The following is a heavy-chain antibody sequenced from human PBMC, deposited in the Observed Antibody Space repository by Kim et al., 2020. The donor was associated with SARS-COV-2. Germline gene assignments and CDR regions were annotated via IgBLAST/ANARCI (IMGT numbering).Heavy chain of an antibody. Sequence: SETLSLTCTVSGGSISSGGYYWSWIRQHPGKGLEWIGYIYYSGSTYYNPSLKSRVTISVDTSKNQFSLKLSSVTAADTAVYYCARERYSNYVDYWGQGTLVTVSS. J-gene: IGHJ4*02. CDR2: IYYSGST. D-gene: IGHD4-4*01. CDR1: GGSISSGGYY. V-gene: IGHV4-31*03. CDR3: ARERYSNYVDY.